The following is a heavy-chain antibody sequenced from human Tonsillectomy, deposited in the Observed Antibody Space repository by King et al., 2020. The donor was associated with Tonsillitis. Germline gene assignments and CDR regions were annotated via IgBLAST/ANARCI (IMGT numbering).Heavy chain of an antibody. D-gene: IGHD2-2*03. V-gene: IGHV4-31*03. J-gene: IGHJ4*02. CDR3: ASGYCSSTSCYYPSPHYFDY. Sequence: QLQESGPGLVKPSQTLSLTCTVSGGSISSGGYYWSWIRQHPGQGLEWIGYIYYSGSTYYNPSLKSRVTISVDTSKNQFSLKLSSVTAADTAVYYCASGYCSSTSCYYPSPHYFDYWGQGTLVTVSS. CDR1: GGSISSGGYY. CDR2: IYYSGST.